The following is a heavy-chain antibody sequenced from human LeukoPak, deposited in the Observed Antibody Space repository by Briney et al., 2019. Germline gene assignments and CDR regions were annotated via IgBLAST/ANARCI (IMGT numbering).Heavy chain of an antibody. Sequence: SETLSLTSTVSGGSISSYYWSWIRQPPGKGLEWIGYIYYSGSTNYNPSLKSRVTISVDTSKNQFSLKLSSVTAADTAVYYCARSKNDRDCSSTSCYGGDDAFDIWGQGTMVTVSS. CDR2: IYYSGST. J-gene: IGHJ3*02. D-gene: IGHD2-2*01. V-gene: IGHV4-59*13. CDR3: ARSKNDRDCSSTSCYGGDDAFDI. CDR1: GGSISSYY.